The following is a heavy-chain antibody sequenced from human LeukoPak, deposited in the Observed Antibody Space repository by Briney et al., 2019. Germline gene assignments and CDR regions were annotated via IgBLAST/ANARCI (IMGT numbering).Heavy chain of an antibody. CDR3: AKGLLYYYDSSGYYYGDAFDI. CDR1: GFTFSSYW. Sequence: GGSLRLSCAASGFTFSSYWMTWVRQAPGKGLEWVAFIRYDGSNKYYADSVKGRFTISRDNSKNTLYLQMNSLRAEDTAVYYCAKGLLYYYDSSGYYYGDAFDIWGQGTMVTVSS. V-gene: IGHV3-30*02. J-gene: IGHJ3*02. D-gene: IGHD3-22*01. CDR2: IRYDGSNK.